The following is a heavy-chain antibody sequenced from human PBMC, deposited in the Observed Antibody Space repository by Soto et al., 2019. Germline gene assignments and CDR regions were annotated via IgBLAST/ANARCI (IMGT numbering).Heavy chain of an antibody. CDR3: RSSSRYSTDV. V-gene: IGHV4-39*01. CDR2: IYSTGNT. Sequence: QLQLQESGPGLVKPSETLSLSCTVSGGSITSSSYWGWIRQPPGKGLEWIGSIYSTGNTYYNPSLKGRVTISADTSKTQFSLHLSSVTAADTAVYYCRSSSRYSTDVWGQGTTVYVSS. J-gene: IGHJ6*02. D-gene: IGHD6-13*01. CDR1: GGSITSSSY.